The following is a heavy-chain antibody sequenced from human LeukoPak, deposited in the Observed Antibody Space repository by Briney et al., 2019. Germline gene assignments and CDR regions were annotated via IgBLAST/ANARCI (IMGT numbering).Heavy chain of an antibody. CDR2: ISGSGGDT. D-gene: IGHD2-8*01. Sequence: GRSLRLSCAASGFTFSHYGMHWVRQAPGKGLQWVSAISGSGGDTYDADSVKGRFTISRDNSKNMLYLQMNSLRAEDTAVYYCAKDTSVARYCTNDICSPFDYWGQGTLVTVSS. CDR3: AKDTSVARYCTNDICSPFDY. V-gene: IGHV3-23*01. J-gene: IGHJ4*02. CDR1: GFTFSHYG.